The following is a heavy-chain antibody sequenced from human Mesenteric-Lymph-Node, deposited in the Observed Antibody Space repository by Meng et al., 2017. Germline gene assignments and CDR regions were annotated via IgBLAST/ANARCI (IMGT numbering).Heavy chain of an antibody. D-gene: IGHD6-6*01. CDR2: ISSSGSTI. Sequence: GESLKISCAASGFTFSSYWMHWVRQAPGKGLEWVSYISSSGSTIYYADSVKGRFTISRDNAKNSLYLQMNSLRAEDTAVYYCARGRYSSSSGIRFDYWGQGTLVTVSS. J-gene: IGHJ4*02. V-gene: IGHV3-48*04. CDR3: ARGRYSSSSGIRFDY. CDR1: GFTFSSYW.